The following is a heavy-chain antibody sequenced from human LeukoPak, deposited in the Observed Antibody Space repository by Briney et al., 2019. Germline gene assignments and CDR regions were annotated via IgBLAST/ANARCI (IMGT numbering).Heavy chain of an antibody. CDR2: IWYDGSNK. CDR1: GFTFSSYG. V-gene: IGHV3-33*01. D-gene: IGHD3-16*02. J-gene: IGHJ5*02. Sequence: GGSLRLSCAASGFTFSSYGMHWVRQAPGKGLEWVAVIWYDGSNKYYADSVKGRFTISRDNSKNTLYLQMNSLRAEDTAVYYCCREYYDCVWGSYRSPYNWFDPWGQGTLVTVSS. CDR3: CREYYDCVWGSYRSPYNWFDP.